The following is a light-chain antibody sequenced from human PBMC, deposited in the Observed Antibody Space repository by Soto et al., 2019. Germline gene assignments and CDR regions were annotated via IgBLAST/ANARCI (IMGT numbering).Light chain of an antibody. Sequence: EIVMTQSPAILSVSPGERATLSCRASQSGSSNLAWYQQNPGQAPRLLMYGASTRATGIPDRFSGSGSGTEFTLTISSLQSEDVAVYYCQQDNNWPPWTFGQGTKVLIK. CDR2: GAS. CDR1: QSGSSN. V-gene: IGKV3-15*01. CDR3: QQDNNWPPWT. J-gene: IGKJ1*01.